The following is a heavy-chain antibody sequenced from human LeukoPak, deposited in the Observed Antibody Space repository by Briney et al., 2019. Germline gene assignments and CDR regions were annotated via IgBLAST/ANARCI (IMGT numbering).Heavy chain of an antibody. CDR2: ISDSDGRT. D-gene: IGHD4-23*01. V-gene: IGHV3-23*01. J-gene: IGHJ4*02. Sequence: GGSLRLSCAASGFTFSNYAMTWGRQAPGKGLEWGSIISDSDGRTYYADSVKGRFTISRDNSKNTLYLQMSSLRAEDTAVYYCAKEATVVTVRGFFDCWGQGNLVSVSS. CDR1: GFTFSNYA. CDR3: AKEATVVTVRGFFDC.